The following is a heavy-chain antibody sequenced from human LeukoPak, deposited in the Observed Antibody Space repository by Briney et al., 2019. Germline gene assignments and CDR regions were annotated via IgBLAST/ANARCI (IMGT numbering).Heavy chain of an antibody. CDR2: IKQDGSEK. CDR1: GFTFSSYW. V-gene: IGHV3-7*03. D-gene: IGHD6-13*01. CDR3: ARSRYSSFDY. J-gene: IGHJ4*02. Sequence: GGSLRLSCAASGFTFSSYWVSWVRQAPGKGLEWVANIKQDGSEKYYVDSVKGRFTISRDNAKNSLYLQTNSLRAEDTALYYCARSRYSSFDYWGQGTLVTVSS.